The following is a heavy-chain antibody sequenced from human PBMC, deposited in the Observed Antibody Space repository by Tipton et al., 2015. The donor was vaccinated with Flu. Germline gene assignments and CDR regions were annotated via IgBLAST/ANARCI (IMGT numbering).Heavy chain of an antibody. D-gene: IGHD2-2*01. Sequence: SLRLSCAASGFTFSSYSMNWVRQAPGKGLEWVSSISSSSSYIYYADSVKGRFTISRDNAKNSLYLQMNSLRAEDTAVYYCARDRNQLLLDGDYYYYMDVWGKGTTVTVSS. CDR3: ARDRNQLLLDGDYYYYMDV. V-gene: IGHV3-21*01. J-gene: IGHJ6*03. CDR1: GFTFSSYS. CDR2: ISSSSSYI.